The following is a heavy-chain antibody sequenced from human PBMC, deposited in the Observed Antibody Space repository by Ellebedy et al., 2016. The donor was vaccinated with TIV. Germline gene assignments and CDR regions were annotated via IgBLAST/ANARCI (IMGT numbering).Heavy chain of an antibody. CDR3: ARHDFWSGPKGY. Sequence: SETLSLXCTVSGYSISSGYYWGWIRQPPGKGLEWIGSIYYSGSTYYNPSLKSRVTISVDTSKNQFSLKLSSVTAADTAVYYCARHDFWSGPKGYWGQGTLVTVSS. D-gene: IGHD3-3*01. J-gene: IGHJ4*02. V-gene: IGHV4-38-2*02. CDR1: GYSISSGYY. CDR2: IYYSGST.